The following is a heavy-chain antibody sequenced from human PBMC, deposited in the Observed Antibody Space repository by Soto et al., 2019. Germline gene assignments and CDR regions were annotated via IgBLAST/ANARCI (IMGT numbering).Heavy chain of an antibody. V-gene: IGHV3-74*01. CDR1: GFTFSSYW. D-gene: IGHD5-12*01. J-gene: IGHJ4*02. CDR3: AREGYSSYDVVDY. Sequence: EVQLVESGGGLVQPGGSLRLSCAASGFTFSSYWMHWVRQAPGKGLVWVSRINSDGSSTSYADSVKGRFTIASDNAKKTFHLQMSRLRAEETAVYYCAREGYSSYDVVDYWGQGTLVTVSS. CDR2: INSDGSST.